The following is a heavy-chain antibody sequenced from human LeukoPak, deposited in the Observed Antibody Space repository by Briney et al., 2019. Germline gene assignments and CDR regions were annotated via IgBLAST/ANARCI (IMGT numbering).Heavy chain of an antibody. CDR3: ARDRYSSGWYDY. J-gene: IGHJ4*02. V-gene: IGHV3-66*01. D-gene: IGHD6-19*01. CDR1: GFTVSSNY. Sequence: PGGSLRLSCEVSGFTVSSNYLSWVRQAPGKGLEWVSLIYSGGSTYYSDSVKGRFTISRDSSENPVYLQMNSLRAEDPAVYYCARDRYSSGWYDYWGQGTVVIVSS. CDR2: IYSGGST.